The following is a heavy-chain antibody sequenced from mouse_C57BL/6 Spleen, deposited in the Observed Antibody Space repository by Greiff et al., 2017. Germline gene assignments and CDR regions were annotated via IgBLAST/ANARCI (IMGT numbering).Heavy chain of an antibody. Sequence: VQLKESGAELVKPGASVKLSCTASGFNIKDYYMNWVKQRTEQGLEWIGRIDPEDGETKYAPQFQGKATITADTSSNQAYLQLSSLTSDDTAVYYCAGWLLEAMDYWGQGTSVTVSS. CDR1: GFNIKDYY. D-gene: IGHD2-3*01. CDR2: IDPEDGET. J-gene: IGHJ4*01. CDR3: AGWLLEAMDY. V-gene: IGHV14-2*01.